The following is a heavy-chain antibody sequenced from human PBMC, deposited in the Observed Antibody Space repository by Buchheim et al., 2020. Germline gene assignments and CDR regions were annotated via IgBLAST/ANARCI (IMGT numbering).Heavy chain of an antibody. CDR2: INHSGST. CDR1: GGSFSGYY. V-gene: IGHV4-34*01. J-gene: IGHJ6*02. CDR3: ARLSRAGLHYYGMDV. Sequence: QVQLQQWGAGLLKPSETLSLTCAVYGGSFSGYYWSWIRQPPGKGLEWIGEINHSGSTNYNPSLKSRVTISVATSKNQFSLKLSSVTAADTAVYYCARLSRAGLHYYGMDVWGQGTT. D-gene: IGHD3-16*01.